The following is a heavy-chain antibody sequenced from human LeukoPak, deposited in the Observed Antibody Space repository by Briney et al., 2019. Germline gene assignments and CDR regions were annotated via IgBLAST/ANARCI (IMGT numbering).Heavy chain of an antibody. J-gene: IGHJ6*02. Sequence: ASVKVSCKASGGTFSSYAISWVRQAPGQGLEWMGRIIPILGIANYAQKFQGRVTITADKSTSTAYMELSSLRSEDTAVYYCARPRPARYYYYGMDVWGQGTTVTVSS. V-gene: IGHV1-69*04. CDR2: IIPILGIA. CDR1: GGTFSSYA. D-gene: IGHD2-2*01. CDR3: ARPRPARYYYYGMDV.